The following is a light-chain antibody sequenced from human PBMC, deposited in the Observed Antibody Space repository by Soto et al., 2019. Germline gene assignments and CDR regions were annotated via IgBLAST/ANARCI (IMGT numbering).Light chain of an antibody. CDR3: SSYTSSSTLVV. CDR2: EVS. J-gene: IGLJ2*01. Sequence: QSALTQPASVSGSPGQSSTISCTGTSSDVGGYNYVSWYQQHPGKAPKLMIYEVSHRPSVVSNRFSGSKSGNTASLTISGLQAEDEAEYYCSSYTSSSTLVVFGGGTKLTVL. V-gene: IGLV2-14*01. CDR1: SSDVGGYNY.